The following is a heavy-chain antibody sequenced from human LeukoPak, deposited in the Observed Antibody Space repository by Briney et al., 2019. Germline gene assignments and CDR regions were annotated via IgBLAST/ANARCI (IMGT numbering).Heavy chain of an antibody. J-gene: IGHJ4*02. Sequence: SETLSLTCAVYGGSFSGYYWSWIRQPPGKGLEWIGEINHSGSTNYNPSLKSRVTISVDTSKNQFSLKLSSVTAADTAVYYCARGNYDYIWGSYRPTFFDYWGQGTLVTVSS. D-gene: IGHD3-16*02. CDR3: ARGNYDYIWGSYRPTFFDY. V-gene: IGHV4-34*01. CDR1: GGSFSGYY. CDR2: INHSGST.